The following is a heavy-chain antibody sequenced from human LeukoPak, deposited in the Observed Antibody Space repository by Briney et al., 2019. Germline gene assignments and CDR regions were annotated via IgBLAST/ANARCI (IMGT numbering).Heavy chain of an antibody. J-gene: IGHJ6*03. CDR2: ISYDGSNK. D-gene: IGHD2-15*01. CDR1: GFTFSSYG. CDR3: ARAVGYYYYMDV. V-gene: IGHV3-30*03. Sequence: GGSLRLSCAASGFTFSSYGFHWVRQAPGKGLEWLTVISYDGSNKYYADSVKGRFTISRDNSENTLYLQLQMNSLRPEDTAVYYCARAVGYYYYMDVWGKGTTVTVSS.